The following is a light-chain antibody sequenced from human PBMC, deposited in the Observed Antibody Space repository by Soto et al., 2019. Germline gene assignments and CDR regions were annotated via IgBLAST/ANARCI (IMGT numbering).Light chain of an antibody. Sequence: EIVLSQSPGTLSLSPGDRATLYCRASQSFNTNYLGVTRHYLAWYQQKPGQAPRLLIYGAYSRATGIPHTLSGSGSVTDFTLTISRLEPEDFAVYYCQDYGSSHLTLRGGTRVEVK. CDR3: QDYGSSHLT. J-gene: IGKJ4*01. V-gene: IGKV3-20*01. CDR2: GAY. CDR1: QSFNTNY.